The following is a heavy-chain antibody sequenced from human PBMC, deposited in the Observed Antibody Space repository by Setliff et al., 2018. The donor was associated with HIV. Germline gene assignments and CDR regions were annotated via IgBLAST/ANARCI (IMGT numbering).Heavy chain of an antibody. CDR2: FYYSGNT. CDR3: ARHSRAGDIDY. J-gene: IGHJ4*02. Sequence: SETLSLTCTVSGGSISRRDYCWGWIRQSPGKGLEWIGSFYYSGNTYYNPSLKSRVTISVDTSKKQFSLRLTSVTAADTAVYYCARHSRAGDIDYWGQGTLVTVSS. V-gene: IGHV4-39*01. D-gene: IGHD3-16*01. CDR1: GGSISRRDYC.